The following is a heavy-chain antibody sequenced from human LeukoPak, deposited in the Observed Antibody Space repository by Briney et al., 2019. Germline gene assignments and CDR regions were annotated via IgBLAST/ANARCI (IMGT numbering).Heavy chain of an antibody. CDR3: ARDPNSYCSSTSCLGAFDI. D-gene: IGHD2-2*01. V-gene: IGHV3-21*01. CDR2: ISGTINQI. CDR1: GFTFSAHN. J-gene: IGHJ3*02. Sequence: GGSLRLSCAASGFTFSAHNMNWVRQAPGKGLEWVGSISGTINQIDYADSVKGRFSISRDNAKNSLYLQMDSLRAEDTAVYYCARDPNSYCSSTSCLGAFDIWGQGTMVTVSS.